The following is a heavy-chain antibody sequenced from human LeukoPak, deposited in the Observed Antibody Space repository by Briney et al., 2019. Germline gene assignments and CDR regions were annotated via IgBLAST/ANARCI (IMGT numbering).Heavy chain of an antibody. J-gene: IGHJ1*01. V-gene: IGHV1-2*02. CDR1: GYTFTGYY. D-gene: IGHD4-17*01. CDR3: AREDYGDYSVYIQH. CDR2: INPNSGGT. Sequence: ASVKVSCKASGYTFTGYYLHWVRQAPGQGLEWMGWINPNSGGTNYAQKFQGRVTMTRDTSISTAYMELSRLRSDDTAVYYCAREDYGDYSVYIQHWGQGTLVTVSS.